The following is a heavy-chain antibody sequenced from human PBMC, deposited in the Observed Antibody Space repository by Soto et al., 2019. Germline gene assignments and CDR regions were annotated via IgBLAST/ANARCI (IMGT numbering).Heavy chain of an antibody. CDR3: ARDSVVILTGYYYYGMDV. J-gene: IGHJ6*02. CDR1: GYTFTSYS. D-gene: IGHD3-9*01. Sequence: GASVKVSCKASGYTFTSYSISWVRQAPGQGLEWMGWISAYNGNTNYAQKLQGRVTMTTDTSTSTAYMELRSLRSDDTAVYYCARDSVVILTGYYYYGMDVWGQGTTVTVSS. CDR2: ISAYNGNT. V-gene: IGHV1-18*01.